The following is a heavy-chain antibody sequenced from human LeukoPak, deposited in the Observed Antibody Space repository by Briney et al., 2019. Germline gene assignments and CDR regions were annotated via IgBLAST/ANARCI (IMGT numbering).Heavy chain of an antibody. V-gene: IGHV3-30*02. CDR2: IRYDGSNK. CDR3: AKELLAYCGGDCYDLDY. D-gene: IGHD2-21*01. Sequence: PGGSLRLSCAASGFTFSIYAMSWVRQAPGKGLEWVAFIRYDGSNKYYADSVKGRFTISRDNSKNTLYLQMNSLRAEDTAVYYCAKELLAYCGGDCYDLDYWGQGTLVTVSS. CDR1: GFTFSIYA. J-gene: IGHJ4*02.